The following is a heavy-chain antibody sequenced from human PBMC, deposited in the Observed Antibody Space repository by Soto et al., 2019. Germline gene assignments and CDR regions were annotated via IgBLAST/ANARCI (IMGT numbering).Heavy chain of an antibody. CDR2: IIPIFGTA. V-gene: IGHV1-69*13. D-gene: IGHD2-15*01. J-gene: IGHJ6*02. Sequence: SVKVSCKASGGTFSSYAISWVRQAPGQGLEWMGGIIPIFGTANYAQKFQGRVTITADESTSTAYMELSSLRSEDTAVYYCASCPPPVATTYYYYYGMDVWGQGTAVTVSS. CDR1: GGTFSSYA. CDR3: ASCPPPVATTYYYYYGMDV.